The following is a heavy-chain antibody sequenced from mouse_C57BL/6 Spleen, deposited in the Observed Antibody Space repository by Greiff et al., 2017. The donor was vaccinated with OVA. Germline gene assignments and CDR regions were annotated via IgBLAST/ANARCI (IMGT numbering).Heavy chain of an antibody. Sequence: VQLQQPGAELVRPGSSVKLSCKASGYTFTSYWMHWVKQRPIQGLKWIGNIDPSDSETHYNQKFKDKATLTVDKSSSTAYMQLSSLTSEDSAVYYCARNSNDGYYAMDYWGQGTSVTVSS. CDR1: GYTFTSYW. J-gene: IGHJ4*01. V-gene: IGHV1-52*01. CDR3: ARNSNDGYYAMDY. D-gene: IGHD2-3*01. CDR2: IDPSDSET.